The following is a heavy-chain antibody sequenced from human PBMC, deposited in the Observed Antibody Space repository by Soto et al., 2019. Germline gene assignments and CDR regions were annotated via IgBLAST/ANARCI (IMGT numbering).Heavy chain of an antibody. CDR1: GGSIRNGNYY. J-gene: IGHJ5*02. CDR3: AKNETTRPWFDP. V-gene: IGHV4-31*03. D-gene: IGHD1-1*01. CDR2: IYYIGTT. Sequence: QVQLQESGPGLVKASQTLSLTCTVSGGSIRNGNYYWSWIRQLPGKGLEWIGNIYYIGTTSYNPSLKSRVIISIDTSKNQFSLELTSVLAADTAMYYCAKNETTRPWFDPWGQGTWSPSPQ.